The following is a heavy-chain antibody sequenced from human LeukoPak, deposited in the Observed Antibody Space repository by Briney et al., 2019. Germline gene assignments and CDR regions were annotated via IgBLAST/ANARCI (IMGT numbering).Heavy chain of an antibody. Sequence: SGGSLRLSCAASGFTFDDYAMHWVRQAPGKGLEWVSGISWNSGSIGYADSVKGRFTISRDNAKNSLYLQMNSLRAEDTALYYRAKDFYSSSSFFDYWGQGTLVTVSS. J-gene: IGHJ4*02. D-gene: IGHD6-6*01. V-gene: IGHV3-9*01. CDR2: ISWNSGSI. CDR1: GFTFDDYA. CDR3: AKDFYSSSSFFDY.